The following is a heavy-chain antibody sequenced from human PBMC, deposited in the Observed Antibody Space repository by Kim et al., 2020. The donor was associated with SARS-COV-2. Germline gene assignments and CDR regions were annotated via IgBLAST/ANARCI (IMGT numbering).Heavy chain of an antibody. CDR1: GYTFTSYY. CDR2: INPSGGST. V-gene: IGHV1-46*01. D-gene: IGHD3-16*01. Sequence: ASVKVSCKASGYTFTSYYMHWVRQAPGQGLEWMGIINPSGGSTSYAQKFQGRVTMTRDTSTSTVYMELSSLRSEDTAVYYCARGPPVMITFGDWGAFDIWGQGTMVTVSS. CDR3: ARGPPVMITFGDWGAFDI. J-gene: IGHJ3*02.